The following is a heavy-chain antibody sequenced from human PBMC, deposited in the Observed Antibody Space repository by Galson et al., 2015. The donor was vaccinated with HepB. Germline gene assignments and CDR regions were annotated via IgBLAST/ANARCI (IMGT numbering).Heavy chain of an antibody. V-gene: IGHV4-59*01. D-gene: IGHD3-22*01. J-gene: IGHJ4*02. CDR2: IYYSGST. CDR1: GGSISSYY. Sequence: LSLTCTVSGGSISSYYWSWIRQPPGKGLEWIGYIYYSGSTNYNPSLKSRVTISVDTSKNQFSLKLSSVTAADTAVYYCARDRYYYDSSGSSHLFDYWGQGTLVTVSS. CDR3: ARDRYYYDSSGSSHLFDY.